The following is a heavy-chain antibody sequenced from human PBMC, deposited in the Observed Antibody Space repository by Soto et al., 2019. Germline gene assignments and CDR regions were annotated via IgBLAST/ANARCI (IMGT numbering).Heavy chain of an antibody. J-gene: IGHJ4*02. D-gene: IGHD3-22*01. CDR1: GGTFSSYA. CDR3: ARAGGERSGYYAGYFDY. V-gene: IGHV1-69*10. CDR2: IIPILGTA. Sequence: SVKVSCKAAGGTFSSYAISWVRQAPGQGLEWMGGIIPILGTANYAQKFQGRVTITADKSTSTAYMELSSLRSEDTAVYYCARAGGERSGYYAGYFDYWGPGTLVTVYS.